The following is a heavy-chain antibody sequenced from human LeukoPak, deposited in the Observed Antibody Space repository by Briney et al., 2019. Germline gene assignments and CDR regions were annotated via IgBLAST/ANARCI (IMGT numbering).Heavy chain of an antibody. CDR1: GFTFSSYA. J-gene: IGHJ4*02. D-gene: IGHD2-15*01. V-gene: IGHV3-23*01. CDR2: ISDSGGRT. Sequence: GGSLRLSCAASGFTFSSYAMSWVRQAPGKGLEWVSAISDSGGRTYYAGSAKGRFTISRDNSKNTLYLQMESLRAEDTAVYYCAKHSTYCSGGSCQEDFDYWGQGTLVTVSS. CDR3: AKHSTYCSGGSCQEDFDY.